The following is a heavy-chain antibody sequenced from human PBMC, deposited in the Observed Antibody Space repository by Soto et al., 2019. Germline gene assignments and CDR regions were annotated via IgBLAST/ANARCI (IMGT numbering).Heavy chain of an antibody. Sequence: QVQLQPWGAGLLKPSETLSLTCAVYGGSFSGYYWSWVRKPPGKGLEWIGEINHSGSSNYNPSLRSRFTISVDTSKNQFSLRLSSVTAADTAVYYCARRYCSGGSCELDYWGQGTLVTVSS. V-gene: IGHV4-34*01. CDR1: GGSFSGYY. CDR3: ARRYCSGGSCELDY. D-gene: IGHD2-15*01. CDR2: INHSGSS. J-gene: IGHJ4*02.